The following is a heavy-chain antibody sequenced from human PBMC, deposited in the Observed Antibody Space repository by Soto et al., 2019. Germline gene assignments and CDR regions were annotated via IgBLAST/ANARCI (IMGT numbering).Heavy chain of an antibody. J-gene: IGHJ4*02. D-gene: IGHD3-10*01. CDR2: IYYSGST. V-gene: IGHV4-39*01. CDR1: GGSISSSSYY. CDR3: ARHLRGYYGSGRPSDY. Sequence: QLQLQESGPGLVKPSETLSLTCTVSGGSISSSSYYWGWIRQPPGKGLEWIGSIYYSGSTYYNPSLKSRVTISVDTSKNQFSLKLSSVTAADTAVYYCARHLRGYYGSGRPSDYWGQGTLVTVSS.